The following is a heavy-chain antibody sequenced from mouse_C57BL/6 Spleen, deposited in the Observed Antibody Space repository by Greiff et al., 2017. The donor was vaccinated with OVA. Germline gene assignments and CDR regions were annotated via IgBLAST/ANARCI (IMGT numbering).Heavy chain of an antibody. CDR1: GYTFTSYW. J-gene: IGHJ2*01. CDR3: ARGGLRHYFDY. V-gene: IGHV1-52*01. D-gene: IGHD2-4*01. CDR2: IDPSDSET. Sequence: QVQLQQPGAELVRPGSSVKLSCKASGYTFTSYWMHWVKQRPIQGLEWIGNIDPSDSETHYNQKFKDKATLTVDKSSRTAYMQRSSLTSEDSAVYYCARGGLRHYFDYWGQGTTLTVSS.